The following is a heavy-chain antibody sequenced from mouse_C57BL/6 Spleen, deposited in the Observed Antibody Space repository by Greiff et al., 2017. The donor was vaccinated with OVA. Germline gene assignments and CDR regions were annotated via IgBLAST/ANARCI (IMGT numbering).Heavy chain of an antibody. V-gene: IGHV1-55*01. D-gene: IGHD1-1*01. CDR3: ASATTVVPYAMDD. CDR1: GYTFTSYW. CDR2: IYPGSGST. J-gene: IGHJ4*01. Sequence: VQLQQSGAELVKPGASVKMSCKASGYTFTSYWITWVKQRPGQGLEWIGDIYPGSGSTNYNEKFKSKATLTVDTSSSTAYMQLSSLTSEDSAVYYCASATTVVPYAMDDWGQGTSVIVSS.